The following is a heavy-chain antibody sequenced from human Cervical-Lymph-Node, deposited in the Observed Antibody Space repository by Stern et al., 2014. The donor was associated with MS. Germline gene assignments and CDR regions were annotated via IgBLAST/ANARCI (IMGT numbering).Heavy chain of an antibody. D-gene: IGHD6-19*01. Sequence: VQLVQSGAEVKKPGESLKISCKGSGYNFTTYWIAWGRQMPGRGLEGMGLIYPGDSQTRYSPSFQGHVTMSADTSISTAYLQWSSLKASDTAIYYCARPSNSGLFLHHWGQGTLVTVSS. J-gene: IGHJ1*01. CDR3: ARPSNSGLFLHH. V-gene: IGHV5-51*01. CDR1: GYNFTTYW. CDR2: IYPGDSQT.